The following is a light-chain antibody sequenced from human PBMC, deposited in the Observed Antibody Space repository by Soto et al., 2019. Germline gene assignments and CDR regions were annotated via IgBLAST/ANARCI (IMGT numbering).Light chain of an antibody. CDR3: QQYYTTLLT. Sequence: DIVMTQSPDSLAVSLGERAAINCKSSQRVLYSSNNRNYLAWYQQKPGQPPKLLIYWASTRGSGVPDRFSGSGSGADFTLTISSLQAEDVAVYYCQQYYTTLLTFGGGTRVEIK. J-gene: IGKJ4*01. V-gene: IGKV4-1*01. CDR1: QRVLYSSNNRNY. CDR2: WAS.